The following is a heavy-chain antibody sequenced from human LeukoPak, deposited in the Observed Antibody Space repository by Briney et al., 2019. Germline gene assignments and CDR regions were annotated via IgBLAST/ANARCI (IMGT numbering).Heavy chain of an antibody. CDR1: GDTFSNSG. CDR3: ASPLPRYYSDSSGHHAFDI. CDR2: IITTNART. D-gene: IGHD3-22*01. Sequence: ASVKVSCKASGDTFSNSGISWVRQAPGQGLEWMGGIITTNARTNYAQKFQGRVTLATDDSASRAILELSSLRSEDTAVYYCASPLPRYYSDSSGHHAFDIWVQGTKVSVSS. J-gene: IGHJ3*02. V-gene: IGHV1-69*05.